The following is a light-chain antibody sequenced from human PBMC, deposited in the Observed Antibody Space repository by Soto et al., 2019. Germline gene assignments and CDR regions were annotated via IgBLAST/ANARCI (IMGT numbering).Light chain of an antibody. J-gene: IGLJ1*01. Sequence: QSMLTQPASVSGSPGQSIAISCTGTSSDVGAYRFVSWYQQHPGRAPKLMIYDVSNRPSGVSDRFSGSTSGNTASLTISGLQAEDEADYYCSSFTSSDTYVFGTGTKVTVL. CDR3: SSFTSSDTYV. CDR1: SSDVGAYRF. CDR2: DVS. V-gene: IGLV2-14*03.